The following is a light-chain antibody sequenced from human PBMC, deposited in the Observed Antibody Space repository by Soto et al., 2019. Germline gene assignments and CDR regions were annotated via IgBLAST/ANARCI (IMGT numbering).Light chain of an antibody. CDR2: DVK. Sequence: QSALTQPASVSGSPGQSITISCTGSSSDVGGHNSISWYQHHPVKAPKLILYDVKNRPSGVSDRFSGSKSGNTASLTISGLQAEDEADNYCSSYTDSNTVVFGGGTKLTVL. J-gene: IGLJ2*01. CDR1: SSDVGGHNS. CDR3: SSYTDSNTVV. V-gene: IGLV2-14*03.